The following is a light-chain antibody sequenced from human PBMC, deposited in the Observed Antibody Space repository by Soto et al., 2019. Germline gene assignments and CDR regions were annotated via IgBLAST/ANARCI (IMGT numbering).Light chain of an antibody. CDR3: QSYERSLSGSV. V-gene: IGLV1-40*01. Sequence: QSVLTQPPSVSGAPGQGVTISCTGSSSNIGAGYDVHWYQQLPGAAPKLLIFGNDNRPSGVPDRFSGSRSGTSASLAITGLQAEDEADYYCQSYERSLSGSVFGAGTKLTVL. CDR1: SSNIGAGYD. CDR2: GND. J-gene: IGLJ1*01.